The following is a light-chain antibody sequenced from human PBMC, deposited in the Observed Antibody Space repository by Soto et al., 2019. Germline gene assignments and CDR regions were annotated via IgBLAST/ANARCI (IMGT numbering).Light chain of an antibody. Sequence: QSALTQPASVSGAPGQSITISCTGTSSDVGGYNYVSWYQQHPGQAPKLMIYDVSNRHSGVSNRCSGSKSGNTASLTISGLQAEDEADYYCSSYTSSSTVVFGGGTKLTVL. V-gene: IGLV2-14*01. CDR2: DVS. CDR1: SSDVGGYNY. J-gene: IGLJ2*01. CDR3: SSYTSSSTVV.